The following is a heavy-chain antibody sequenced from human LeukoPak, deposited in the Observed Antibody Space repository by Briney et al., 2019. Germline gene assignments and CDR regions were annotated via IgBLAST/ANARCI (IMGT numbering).Heavy chain of an antibody. CDR1: GGSITSY. CDR2: IYYSGST. Sequence: PSETLSLTCTVSGGSITSYWSWIRQPPGKGLEWIGYIYYSGSTNYNPSLKSRVTISVDTSKNQFSLKLSSVTAADTAVYYCARDRGYSNYGWFDPWGQGTLVTVSS. CDR3: ARDRGYSNYGWFDP. V-gene: IGHV4-59*12. D-gene: IGHD4-11*01. J-gene: IGHJ5*02.